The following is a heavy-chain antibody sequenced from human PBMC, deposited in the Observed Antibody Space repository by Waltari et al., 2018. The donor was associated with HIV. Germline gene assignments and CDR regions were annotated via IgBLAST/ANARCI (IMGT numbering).Heavy chain of an antibody. J-gene: IGHJ4*02. D-gene: IGHD6-19*01. Sequence: QVQLQESGPGLVKPSQTLSLTCTVSGGSISSGTYYWSWIRQPAGKGLEWIGRIYTSGSTNSNPSLKSRLTISVDTSKNQFSLKLSSVTAADTAVYYCARTRIPSSGWYVDYWGQGTLVTVSS. CDR3: ARTRIPSSGWYVDY. V-gene: IGHV4-61*02. CDR2: IYTSGST. CDR1: GGSISSGTYY.